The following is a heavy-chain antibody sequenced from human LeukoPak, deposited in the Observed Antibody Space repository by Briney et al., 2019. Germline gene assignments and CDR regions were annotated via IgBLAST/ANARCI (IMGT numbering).Heavy chain of an antibody. CDR3: ARDGGNYYYHSTASSWDY. V-gene: IGHV1-69*01. CDR2: IIPIFGTA. CDR1: GGTFSSYA. J-gene: IGHJ4*02. D-gene: IGHD2-15*01. Sequence: SVKVSCKASGGTFSSYAISWVRQAPGQGLEWMGGIIPIFGTANYAQKFQGRVTITADESTSTAYMELSSLRSEDTAVYYCARDGGNYYYHSTASSWDYWGQGTLVTVSS.